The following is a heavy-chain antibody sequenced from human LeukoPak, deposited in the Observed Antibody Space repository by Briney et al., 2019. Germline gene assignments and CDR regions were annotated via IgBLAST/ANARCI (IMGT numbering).Heavy chain of an antibody. CDR2: INPNSGGT. Sequence: EASVKVSCKASGYTFTGYYMHWVRQAPGQGLEWMGWINPNSGGTNYAQKFQGRVTMTRDTSISTAYMELSRLRSDDTAVYYCAREKYSSGRGGWFDPWGQGTLVTVSS. CDR3: AREKYSSGRGGWFDP. CDR1: GYTFTGYY. D-gene: IGHD6-19*01. J-gene: IGHJ5*02. V-gene: IGHV1-2*02.